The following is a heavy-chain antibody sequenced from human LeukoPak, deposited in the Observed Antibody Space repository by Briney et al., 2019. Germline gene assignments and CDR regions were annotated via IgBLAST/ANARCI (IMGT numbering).Heavy chain of an antibody. J-gene: IGHJ4*02. CDR2: IYYSGST. CDR1: GGSISSGDYY. CDR3: ARLKYYYDSSGYYPVFDY. V-gene: IGHV4-30-4*01. D-gene: IGHD3-22*01. Sequence: SETLSLTCTVSGGSISSGDYYWSWIRQPPGKGLEWIGYIYYSGSTYYNPSLKSRVTISVDTSKNQFSLKLSSVTAADTAVYYCARLKYYYDSSGYYPVFDYWGQGTLVTVSS.